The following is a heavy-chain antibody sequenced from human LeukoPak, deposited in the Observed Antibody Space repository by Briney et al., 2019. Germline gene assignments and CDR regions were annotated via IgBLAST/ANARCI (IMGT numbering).Heavy chain of an antibody. CDR1: GFTFDDYA. CDR2: ISWNSGSI. Sequence: GGSLRLSCAASGFTFDDYAMHWVRQAPGKGLEWVSGISWNSGSIGYADSVKGRFTISRDNAKNSLYLQMNSLRAEDTAVYYCARDSVGYYGSGSYYNLLQPVDWGQGTLVTVSS. V-gene: IGHV3-9*01. CDR3: ARDSVGYYGSGSYYNLLQPVD. J-gene: IGHJ4*02. D-gene: IGHD3-10*01.